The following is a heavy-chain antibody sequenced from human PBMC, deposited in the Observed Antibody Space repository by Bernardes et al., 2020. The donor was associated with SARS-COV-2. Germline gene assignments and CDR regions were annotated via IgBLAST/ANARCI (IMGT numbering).Heavy chain of an antibody. Sequence: SEPLPLTCTVSGGSINNHYWSWIRQPAGKGLEWIGRFYMSGSTNYNPSFRSRVTMSVDTSKNQLSLKVRSMTAADTGVYYCARVAAGPFFDYWGQGSLVTVSS. J-gene: IGHJ4*02. V-gene: IGHV4-4*07. CDR2: FYMSGST. D-gene: IGHD6-19*01. CDR1: GGSINNHY. CDR3: ARVAAGPFFDY.